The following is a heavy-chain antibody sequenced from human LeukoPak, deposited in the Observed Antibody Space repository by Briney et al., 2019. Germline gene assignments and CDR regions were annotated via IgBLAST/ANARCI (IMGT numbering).Heavy chain of an antibody. V-gene: IGHV1-2*02. Sequence: ASVKVSCKASGYTFTGYHMHWVRQAPGQGLEWMGWINPNSGGTNYAQKFQGRVTMTRDTSITTAYMELSRLRSDDTAVYYCAKWGFDFWSGHFGLDVWGQGTTVTVS. CDR1: GYTFTGYH. D-gene: IGHD3-3*01. CDR3: AKWGFDFWSGHFGLDV. CDR2: INPNSGGT. J-gene: IGHJ6*02.